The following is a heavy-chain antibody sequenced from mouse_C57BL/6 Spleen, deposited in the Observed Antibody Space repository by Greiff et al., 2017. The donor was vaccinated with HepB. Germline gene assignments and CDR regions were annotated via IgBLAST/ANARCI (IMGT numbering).Heavy chain of an antibody. CDR2: ISGGGGNT. V-gene: IGHV5-9*01. CDR3: ARSPVVARYFDV. Sequence: EVMLVESGGGLVKPGGSLKLSCAASGFTFSSYTMSWVRQTPEKRLEWVATISGGGGNTYYPDSVKGRFTISRDNAKNTLYPQISSLRSEDTALYYCARSPVVARYFDVWGTRTTVTVSS. D-gene: IGHD1-1*01. CDR1: GFTFSSYT. J-gene: IGHJ1*03.